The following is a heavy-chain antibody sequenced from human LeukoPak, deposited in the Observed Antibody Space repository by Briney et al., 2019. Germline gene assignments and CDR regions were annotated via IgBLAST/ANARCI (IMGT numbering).Heavy chain of an antibody. CDR3: ARQTLRGYPSYGMDV. CDR1: GGSFSSYY. J-gene: IGHJ6*02. V-gene: IGHV4-59*10. D-gene: IGHD4-17*01. CDR2: IYTSGST. Sequence: PSETLSLTCAVYGGSFSSYYWSWIRQPAGKGLEWIGRIYTSGSTNYNPSLKSRVTMSVDTSKNQFSLKLSSVTAADTAVYYCARQTLRGYPSYGMDVWGQGTTVTVSS.